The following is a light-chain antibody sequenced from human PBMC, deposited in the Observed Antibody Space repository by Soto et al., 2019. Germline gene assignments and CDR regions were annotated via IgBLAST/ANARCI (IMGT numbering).Light chain of an antibody. J-gene: IGLJ2*01. V-gene: IGLV1-47*02. Sequence: QSVLTQPPSASGTPGQRVTISCSGSSSNIGSNYVYWYQQLPGTAPKLLIYSNNQRPSGVPDRFSGSKSGTSASLASSGLRSEDEAEYYCAAWDDSLSGPGFGGGTKLTVL. CDR3: AAWDDSLSGPG. CDR2: SNN. CDR1: SSNIGSNY.